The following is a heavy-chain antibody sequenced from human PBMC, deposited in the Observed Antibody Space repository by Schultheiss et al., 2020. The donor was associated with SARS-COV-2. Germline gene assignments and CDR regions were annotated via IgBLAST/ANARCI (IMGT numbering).Heavy chain of an antibody. CDR2: ISSGSNYI. V-gene: IGHV3-21*01. D-gene: IGHD2-8*01. Sequence: GESLKISCAASGFTFSSYGMHWVRQAPGKGLEWVSSISSGSNYIYYADSLKGRFTVSRDNAKNSVYLQMNSLGVEDTAVYYCARDGGSCTNGVCYAFDYWGQGTLVTVSS. CDR3: ARDGGSCTNGVCYAFDY. CDR1: GFTFSSYG. J-gene: IGHJ4*02.